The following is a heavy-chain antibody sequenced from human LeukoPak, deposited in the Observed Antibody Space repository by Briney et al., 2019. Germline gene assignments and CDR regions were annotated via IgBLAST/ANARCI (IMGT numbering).Heavy chain of an antibody. Sequence: ASVKVSCKASGHTFTDYYMHWLRQAPGQGLEWMGRVNPSSGIANYAQRFQGRVTMTRDTSISTAYMELSGLTSDDTALYYCARGNARSWYFLYWGQGTLVTVSS. J-gene: IGHJ4*02. D-gene: IGHD6-13*01. CDR2: VNPSSGIA. CDR3: ARGNARSWYFLY. V-gene: IGHV1-2*06. CDR1: GHTFTDYY.